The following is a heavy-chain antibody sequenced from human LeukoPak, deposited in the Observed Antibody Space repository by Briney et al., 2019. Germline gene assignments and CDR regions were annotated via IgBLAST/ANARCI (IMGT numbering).Heavy chain of an antibody. Sequence: GESLRLSCAASGFTFSPYSVTWVRQAPGKGLEWLSYTSSSSSTIYYADSVKGRFTISRDNAENSLYLQMNSLRDDDTAVYYCAREGYYYGSGSFYPFDYWGQGTLVSVSS. CDR2: TSSSSSTI. CDR1: GFTFSPYS. CDR3: AREGYYYGSGSFYPFDY. J-gene: IGHJ4*02. V-gene: IGHV3-48*02. D-gene: IGHD3-10*01.